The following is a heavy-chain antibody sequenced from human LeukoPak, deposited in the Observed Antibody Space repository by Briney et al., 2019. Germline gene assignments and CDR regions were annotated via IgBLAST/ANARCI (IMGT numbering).Heavy chain of an antibody. J-gene: IGHJ4*02. Sequence: PGGSLRLSCAASGFTFSSYWFHWVRQAPGKGLVWVSRINSDGSSTSYADSVKGRFTISRDNAKNTLYLQMNSLRAEDTAVYYCARRAAAGTGFDYWGQGTLVTVSS. CDR2: INSDGSST. CDR3: ARRAAAGTGFDY. V-gene: IGHV3-74*01. CDR1: GFTFSSYW. D-gene: IGHD6-13*01.